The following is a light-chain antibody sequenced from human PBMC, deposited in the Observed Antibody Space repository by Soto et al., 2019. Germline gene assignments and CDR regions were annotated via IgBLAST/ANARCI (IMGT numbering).Light chain of an antibody. CDR2: AAS. CDR1: QGISNY. V-gene: IGKV1-27*01. CDR3: QKYNGALFT. J-gene: IGKJ3*01. Sequence: DIQMTQSPSSLSASVGDRVTITCRASQGISNYLAWYQQKPGKVPKLLIYAASTLQSGVPSRFSGSGSETDFTLTISSLQPEDVAAYCCQKYNGALFTFGPGTKVDI.